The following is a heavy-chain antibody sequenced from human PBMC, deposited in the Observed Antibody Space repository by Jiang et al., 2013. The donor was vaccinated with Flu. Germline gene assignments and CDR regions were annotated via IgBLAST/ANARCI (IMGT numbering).Heavy chain of an antibody. D-gene: IGHD6-13*01. J-gene: IGHJ6*02. CDR2: INPNSGGT. CDR1: GYTFTGYY. V-gene: IGHV1-2*06. Sequence: SGAEVKKPGASVKVSCKASGYTFTGYYMHWVRQAPGQGLEWMGRINPNSGGTNYAQKFQGRVTMTRDTSISTAYMELSRLRSDDTAVYYCARIRRQQLVQSHYYYGMDVWGQGTTVTVSS. CDR3: ARIRRQQLVQSHYYYGMDV.